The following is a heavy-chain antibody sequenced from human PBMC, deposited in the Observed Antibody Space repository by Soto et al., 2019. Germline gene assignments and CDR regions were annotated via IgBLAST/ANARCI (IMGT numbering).Heavy chain of an antibody. J-gene: IGHJ6*03. V-gene: IGHV4-39*01. CDR2: IYYSGST. D-gene: IGHD6-13*01. CDR1: GGSISSSSYY. CDR3: ARIEDSSSWRYYYYYYMDV. Sequence: QLQLQESGPGLVKPSETLSLTCTVSGGSISSSSYYWGWIRQPPGKGLEWIGSIYYSGSTYYNPSRKRRVTISVDTSKNQFALKLSSVTAADTAVYYCARIEDSSSWRYYYYYYMDVWGKGTTVTVSS.